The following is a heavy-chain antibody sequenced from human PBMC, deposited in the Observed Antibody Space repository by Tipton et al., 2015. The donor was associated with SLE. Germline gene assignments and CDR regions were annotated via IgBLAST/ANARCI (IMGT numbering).Heavy chain of an antibody. CDR3: ARDMMALRWFDP. D-gene: IGHD3-16*01. Sequence: TLSLTCAVYGGSFSDCYWSWIRQPPGKGLEWIGHINHSGSTNYNPSLKSRVTISVDTSKNQFSLKLSSVTAADTAVYYCARDMMALRWFDPWGQGTLVTVSS. V-gene: IGHV4-34*01. J-gene: IGHJ5*02. CDR2: INHSGST. CDR1: GGSFSDCY.